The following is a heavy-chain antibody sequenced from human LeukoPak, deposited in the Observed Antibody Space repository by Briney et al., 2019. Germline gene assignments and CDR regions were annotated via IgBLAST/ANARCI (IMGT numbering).Heavy chain of an antibody. CDR2: IWYDGSNK. CDR3: ATPAYSNSTYYFDY. J-gene: IGHJ4*02. D-gene: IGHD2/OR15-2a*01. V-gene: IGHV3-33*01. Sequence: PGGSLRLSCSASGFAFSRYAMHWVRQTPGKGLEWVAVIWYDGSNKYYADSVKGRFTISRDNSKNTLFLQMNTLRAEDTAVYYCATPAYSNSTYYFDYWGQGVLVTVSS. CDR1: GFAFSRYA.